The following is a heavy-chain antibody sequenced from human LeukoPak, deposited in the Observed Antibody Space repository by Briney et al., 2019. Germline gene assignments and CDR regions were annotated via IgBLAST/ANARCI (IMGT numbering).Heavy chain of an antibody. CDR3: ARTMVRGVIISGFDY. CDR1: GYTFTSYY. Sequence: EASVKVSCKASGYTFTSYYMHWVRQAPGQGLEWIGIINPSGGSTSYAQKFQGRVTMTRDMSTSTVYMELSSLRSEDTAVYYCARTMVRGVIISGFDYWGQGTLVTVSS. D-gene: IGHD3-10*01. J-gene: IGHJ4*02. V-gene: IGHV1-46*01. CDR2: INPSGGST.